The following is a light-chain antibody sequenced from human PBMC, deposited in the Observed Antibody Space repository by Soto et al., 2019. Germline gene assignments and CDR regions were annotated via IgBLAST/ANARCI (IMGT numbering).Light chain of an antibody. V-gene: IGKV3-15*01. CDR2: GAS. CDR3: QQYNNWPPIT. Sequence: MSHSPVALSVSPRARAALSCKPCQSVRSSVAWYQQKPGQAPRLLFYGASTRATGIPARFSGSGSGTEFTLTISSLQSEDVAVYYCQQYNNWPPITFGQGTRLEI. CDR1: QSVRSS. J-gene: IGKJ5*01.